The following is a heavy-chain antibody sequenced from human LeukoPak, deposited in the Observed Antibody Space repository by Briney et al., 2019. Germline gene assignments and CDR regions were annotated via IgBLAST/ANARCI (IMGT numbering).Heavy chain of an antibody. V-gene: IGHV3-74*01. CDR1: GFTFSNYA. Sequence: PGGSLRLSCAASGFTFSNYAMSWVRQAPGKGLVWVSRINSDGSSTSYADSVKGRFTISRDNAKNTLYLQMNSLRAEDTAVYYCGGYHYYYMDVWGKGTTVTVSS. J-gene: IGHJ6*03. CDR3: GGYHYYYMDV. CDR2: INSDGSST.